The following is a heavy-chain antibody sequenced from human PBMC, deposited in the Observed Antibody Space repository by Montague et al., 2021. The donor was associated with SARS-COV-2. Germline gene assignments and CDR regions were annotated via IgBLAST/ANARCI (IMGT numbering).Heavy chain of an antibody. Sequence: SETLSLTCTVSGGSISSYYWSWIRQPPGKGLEWIGYISDSGSTNYNPSLTSRVTMSVDTSKNQFSLKVNSVTAADTAVYYCARHYSATLAAVYWGQGTLVTVSS. CDR1: GGSISSYY. CDR2: ISDSGST. CDR3: ARHYSATLAAVY. V-gene: IGHV4-59*08. D-gene: IGHD2-15*01. J-gene: IGHJ4*02.